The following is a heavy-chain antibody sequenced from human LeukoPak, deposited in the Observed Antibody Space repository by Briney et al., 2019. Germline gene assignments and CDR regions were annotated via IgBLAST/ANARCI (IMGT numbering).Heavy chain of an antibody. CDR1: GYTFTSYG. V-gene: IGHV1-24*01. Sequence: ASVKVSCKASGYTFTSYGISWVRQAPGKGLEWMGGFDPEDGETIYAQKFQGRVTMTEDTSTDTAYMELSSLRSEDTAVYYCATDLSSGATDYWGQGTLVTVSS. CDR3: ATDLSSGATDY. CDR2: FDPEDGET. J-gene: IGHJ4*02. D-gene: IGHD1-26*01.